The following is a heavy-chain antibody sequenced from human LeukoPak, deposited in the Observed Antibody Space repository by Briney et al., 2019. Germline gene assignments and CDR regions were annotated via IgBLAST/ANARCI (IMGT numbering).Heavy chain of an antibody. D-gene: IGHD2-2*01. V-gene: IGHV1-18*01. J-gene: IGHJ4*02. CDR3: ARSGHCSDTGCYAEGLDY. CDR2: ISGYNGNT. Sequence: ASVKVSCKASGYTFTRNGITWVRQAPGQGLEWTGWISGYNGNTAYAQMFQDRFTMTTDASTSTAYMELSSLRADDTAVYYRARSGHCSDTGCYAEGLDYWGQGTLVTVSS. CDR1: GYTFTRNG.